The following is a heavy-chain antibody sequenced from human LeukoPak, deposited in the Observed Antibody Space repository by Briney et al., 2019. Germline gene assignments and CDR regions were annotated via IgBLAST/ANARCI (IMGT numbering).Heavy chain of an antibody. CDR1: GYTFTSYD. Sequence: ASVKVSCKASGYTFTSYDINWVRQATGQGLEWMGWMNPNCGSTGYAQKFQGRVTITRNTSISTAYMELSGLRSEDTAVYYCARGRSTGYPYYFEYWGQGTLVTVSS. CDR3: ARGRSTGYPYYFEY. CDR2: MNPNCGST. D-gene: IGHD5-12*01. V-gene: IGHV1-8*03. J-gene: IGHJ4*02.